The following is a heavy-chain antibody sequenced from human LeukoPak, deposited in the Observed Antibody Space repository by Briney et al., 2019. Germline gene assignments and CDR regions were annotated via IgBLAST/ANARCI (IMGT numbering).Heavy chain of an antibody. CDR2: ISGSGGST. Sequence: PGGSLRLSCAASGFTFSNYAMSWVRQAPGKGLEWVSGISGSGGSTYYADSVKGRFTISRDNSKNTLYLQMNSLRAEDTAVYYCARSPADYSSSCHYYYYYMDVWGRGTTVTVSS. CDR3: ARSPADYSSSCHYYYYYMDV. D-gene: IGHD6-13*01. CDR1: GFTFSNYA. V-gene: IGHV3-23*01. J-gene: IGHJ6*03.